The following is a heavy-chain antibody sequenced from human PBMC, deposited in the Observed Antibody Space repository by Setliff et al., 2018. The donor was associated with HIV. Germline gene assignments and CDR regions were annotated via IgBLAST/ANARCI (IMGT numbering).Heavy chain of an antibody. CDR2: IKEDGSEK. CDR1: GFTFDTYW. Sequence: GVLRLSCVAAGFTFDTYWLSWVRQAPGKGLEWVANIKEDGSEKYYVDSVKGRFTISRDNTMNSLYLQMNSLRAEDTAVYYCVRGPPYGGLADYFDYWGQGALVTVSS. V-gene: IGHV3-7*03. J-gene: IGHJ4*02. CDR3: VRGPPYGGLADYFDY. D-gene: IGHD3-10*01.